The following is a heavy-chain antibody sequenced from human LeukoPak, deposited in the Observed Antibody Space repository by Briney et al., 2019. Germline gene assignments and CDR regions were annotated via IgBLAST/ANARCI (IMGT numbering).Heavy chain of an antibody. CDR2: INPNSGGT. V-gene: IGHV1-2*02. CDR3: ARGGDSSSYSPLDY. J-gene: IGHJ4*02. Sequence: GASVKVSCKASGYTFIAYYMHWVRQAPGQGLEWMGWINPNSGGTNYAQKFQGRVIMTRDTSISTAYMQLSRLRSDDTAVYFCARGGDSSSYSPLDYWGQGTLVTVSS. D-gene: IGHD6-13*01. CDR1: GYTFIAYY.